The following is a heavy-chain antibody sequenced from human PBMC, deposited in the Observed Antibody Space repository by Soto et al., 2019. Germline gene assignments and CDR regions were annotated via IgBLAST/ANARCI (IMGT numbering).Heavy chain of an antibody. CDR3: ARGAIQGSSGYLKDAFDI. V-gene: IGHV4-30-4*01. D-gene: IGHD3-22*01. CDR1: GGSISSGDYY. Sequence: QVQLQESGPGLVKPSQTLSLTCTVSGGSISSGDYYWSWIRQPPGKGLEWIGYIYYSGSTYYNPSLKSRVTISVDTSKNQFSLKLSSVTAADTAVYYCARGAIQGSSGYLKDAFDIWGQGTMVTVSS. J-gene: IGHJ3*02. CDR2: IYYSGST.